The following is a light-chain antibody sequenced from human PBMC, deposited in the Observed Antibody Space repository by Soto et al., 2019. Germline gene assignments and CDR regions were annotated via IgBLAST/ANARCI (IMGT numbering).Light chain of an antibody. J-gene: IGKJ4*01. Sequence: EIVLTQSPGTLSLSPGERATVSCRASQSVRNNYLTWYQQKPGQAPRLLIYDASSRATGIPDRFSGSGSGTDFTLAISRLEPEDFAVYYCQQYGSSPLTFGGGIKVEIK. V-gene: IGKV3-20*01. CDR2: DAS. CDR3: QQYGSSPLT. CDR1: QSVRNNY.